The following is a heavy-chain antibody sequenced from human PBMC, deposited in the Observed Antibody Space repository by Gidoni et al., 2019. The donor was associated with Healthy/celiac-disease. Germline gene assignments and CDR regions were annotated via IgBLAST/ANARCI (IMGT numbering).Heavy chain of an antibody. CDR2: IIPIFGTA. CDR3: ARADGESSSSGDHWFDP. CDR1: GCTFSSYA. D-gene: IGHD6-13*01. V-gene: IGHV1-69*01. J-gene: IGHJ5*02. Sequence: QVQLVQSGAEVKKPGSSVKVSCKASGCTFSSYAISWVRQAPGQGLEWMGGIIPIFGTANYAQKFQGRVTITADESTSTAYMELSSLRSEDTAVYYCARADGESSSSGDHWFDPWGQGTLVTVSS.